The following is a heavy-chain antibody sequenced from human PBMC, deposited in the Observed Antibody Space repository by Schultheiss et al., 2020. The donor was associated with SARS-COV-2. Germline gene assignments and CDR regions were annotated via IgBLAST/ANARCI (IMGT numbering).Heavy chain of an antibody. CDR2: IYYSGST. Sequence: SETLSLTCPVYGGSFSGYYWGWIRQPPGKGLEWIGSIYYSGSTYYNPSLKSRVTISVDTSKNQFSLNLNSVTAADTAIYYCARLISSLSPHYWGQGTLVTVSS. D-gene: IGHD6-6*01. CDR1: GGSFSGYY. V-gene: IGHV4-39*01. J-gene: IGHJ4*02. CDR3: ARLISSLSPHY.